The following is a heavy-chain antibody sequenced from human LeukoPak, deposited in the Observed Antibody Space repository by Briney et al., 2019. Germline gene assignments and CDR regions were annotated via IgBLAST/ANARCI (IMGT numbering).Heavy chain of an antibody. CDR1: GYSISSGYY. CDR3: ARLALYGSGSWGFDY. Sequence: SETLSLTCAVSGYSISSGYYWGWIRQPPGKGLEWIGSIYHSGSTYYNPSLKSRVTISVDTSKNQFSLKLSSVTAADTAVYYCARLALYGSGSWGFDYWGQGTLVTVSS. V-gene: IGHV4-38-2*01. CDR2: IYHSGST. J-gene: IGHJ4*02. D-gene: IGHD3-10*01.